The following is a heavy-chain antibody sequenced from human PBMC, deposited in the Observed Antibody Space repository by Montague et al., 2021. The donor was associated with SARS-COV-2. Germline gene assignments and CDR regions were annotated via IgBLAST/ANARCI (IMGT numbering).Heavy chain of an antibody. Sequence: SETLSLTCSVSGVTVSSHSYYWSWIRRPPGKGLEWIGYISNTGXTXYXXXXKXRVTISLDTSKNEFSLQMTSVTAADTAVYYCARGQPPRITFGGIISYGLDVWGQGTTVTVSS. V-gene: IGHV4-61*01. D-gene: IGHD3-16*02. CDR2: ISNTGXT. J-gene: IGHJ6*02. CDR3: ARGQPPRITFGGIISYGLDV. CDR1: GVTVSSHSYY.